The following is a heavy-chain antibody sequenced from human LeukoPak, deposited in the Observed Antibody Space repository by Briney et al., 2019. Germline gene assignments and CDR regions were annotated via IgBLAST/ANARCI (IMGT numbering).Heavy chain of an antibody. CDR1: GLSMITYY. CDR3: ARGQTISSFYFDY. D-gene: IGHD4/OR15-4a*01. V-gene: IGHV4-59*13. J-gene: IGHJ4*02. CDR2: LYSSGTT. Sequence: SEPLSLTCSVCGLSMITYYWSCIRHPPEKGLECLGYLYSSGTTNYNPSLRSRLTISPDTSKNQFSLKLNSVTAADTAVYYCARGQTISSFYFDYWGQGILVAVSS.